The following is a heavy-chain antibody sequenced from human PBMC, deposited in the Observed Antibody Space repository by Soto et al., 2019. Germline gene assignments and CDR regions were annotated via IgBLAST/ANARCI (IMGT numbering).Heavy chain of an antibody. CDR2: IKTKSDSAAT. CDR3: TTDLQNRRYIWNFY. CDR1: GFSFSDAW. Sequence: EVQLAVSGGGFVKPGGSLRLSCAVSGFSFSDAWLNWVRQAPGKGLEWVGRIKTKSDSAATDYAAPVKGRFIISRDDSKNTPFLQLNSLQAEDPDVYYCTTDLQNRRYIWNFYWGQGTLVTVAS. V-gene: IGHV3-15*07. D-gene: IGHD1-7*01. J-gene: IGHJ4*02.